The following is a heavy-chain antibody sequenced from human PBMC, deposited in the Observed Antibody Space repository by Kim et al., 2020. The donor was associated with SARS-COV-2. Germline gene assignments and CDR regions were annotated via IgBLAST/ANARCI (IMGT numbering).Heavy chain of an antibody. J-gene: IGHJ3*02. Sequence: GGSLRLSCAASGFTFSNAWMSWVRQAPGKGLEWVGRIKSKTDGGTTDYAAPVKGRFTISRDDSKNTLYLQMNSLKTEDTAVYYCTTDRVGAAADAFDIWGQGTMVTVSS. CDR3: TTDRVGAAADAFDI. D-gene: IGHD6-13*01. V-gene: IGHV3-15*01. CDR1: GFTFSNAW. CDR2: IKSKTDGGTT.